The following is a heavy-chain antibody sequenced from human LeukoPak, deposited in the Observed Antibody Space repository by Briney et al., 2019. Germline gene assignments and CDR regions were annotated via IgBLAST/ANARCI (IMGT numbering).Heavy chain of an antibody. J-gene: IGHJ4*02. CDR1: GGAVNSYY. CDR3: ARHHDRAAGTYYFDY. D-gene: IGHD6-19*01. Sequence: PSETLSLTCTVSGGAVNSYYWSWIRQTPGKGLEWIGYISHSGNTDYAPSLNSRVTMSLDTSKNQFSLKLSSVTAADTAVYYCARHHDRAAGTYYFDYWGQGTLVTVSS. CDR2: ISHSGNT. V-gene: IGHV4-59*08.